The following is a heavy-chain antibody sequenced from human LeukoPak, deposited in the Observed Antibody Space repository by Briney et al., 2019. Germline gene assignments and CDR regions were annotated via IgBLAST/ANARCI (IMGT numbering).Heavy chain of an antibody. CDR2: IYYTGST. CDR3: ARYDYDWFLDY. CDR1: AGSISSYY. Sequence: TASETLSLTCIVSAGSISSYYWSWIRQPPGKGLEWIGYIYYTGSTNYNPSLKSRVTISLDTSNNQFSLRLSSVTAADTAVYYCARYDYDWFLDYWGQGTLVTVSS. J-gene: IGHJ4*02. V-gene: IGHV4-59*01. D-gene: IGHD3-22*01.